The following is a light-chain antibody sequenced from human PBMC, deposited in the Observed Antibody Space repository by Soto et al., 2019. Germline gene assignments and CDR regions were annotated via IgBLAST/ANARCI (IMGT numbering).Light chain of an antibody. J-gene: IGKJ4*01. V-gene: IGKV3-20*01. Sequence: EIVLTQSPGTLSLSPGERATLSCRASQSVGSDLVWYQQKPGQTPRLLMYGASSKATGIPDRFSGSGSGTDFTLTISRLEPEDFAVYYCQQYSSSPLTFGGGTKVEIK. CDR2: GAS. CDR3: QQYSSSPLT. CDR1: QSVGSD.